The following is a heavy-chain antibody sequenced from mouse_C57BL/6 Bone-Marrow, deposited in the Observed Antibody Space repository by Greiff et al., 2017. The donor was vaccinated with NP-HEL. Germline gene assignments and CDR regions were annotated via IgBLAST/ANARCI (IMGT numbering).Heavy chain of an antibody. CDR3: ARDSGYAFDY. V-gene: IGHV1-53*01. CDR1: GYTFTSYW. D-gene: IGHD3-2*02. CDR2: ITPNNGGT. Sequence: QVQLQQPGTELVKPGASVTLSCKASGYTFTSYWMHWLTPRPGQGLEWIGNITPNNGGTTDNEKFKTKATLTVDKSSSTAYMQLSSLTSEDSAVYYCARDSGYAFDYWGQGTTLTVSS. J-gene: IGHJ2*01.